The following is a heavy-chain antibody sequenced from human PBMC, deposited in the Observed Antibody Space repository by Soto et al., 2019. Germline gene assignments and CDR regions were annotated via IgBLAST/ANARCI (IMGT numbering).Heavy chain of an antibody. CDR1: GYTFNSYG. Sequence: ASVKVSCKASGYTFNSYGITWVRQAPGQGLEWMGWISAYNGNTNYAQKLQGRVTVTTDTSTSTAYMEPRSLRSDDTAVYYCARGSNPGIAAAGTVSFDPWGQGTLVPVSS. CDR3: ARGSNPGIAAAGTVSFDP. V-gene: IGHV1-18*01. CDR2: ISAYNGNT. J-gene: IGHJ5*02. D-gene: IGHD6-13*01.